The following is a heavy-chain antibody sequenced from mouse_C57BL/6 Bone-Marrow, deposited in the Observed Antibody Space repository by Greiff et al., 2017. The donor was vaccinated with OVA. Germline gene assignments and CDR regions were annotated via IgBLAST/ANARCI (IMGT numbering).Heavy chain of an antibody. Sequence: EVKVEESGGDLVKPGGSLKLSCAASGFTFSSYGMSWVRQTPDKRLEWVATISSGGSYTYYPDSVKGRFTISRDNAKNTLYLQMSSLKSEDTAMYYCARLGYGSSYGGFYYYAMDYWGQGTSVTVSS. D-gene: IGHD1-1*01. CDR1: GFTFSSYG. CDR2: ISSGGSYT. CDR3: ARLGYGSSYGGFYYYAMDY. J-gene: IGHJ4*01. V-gene: IGHV5-6*02.